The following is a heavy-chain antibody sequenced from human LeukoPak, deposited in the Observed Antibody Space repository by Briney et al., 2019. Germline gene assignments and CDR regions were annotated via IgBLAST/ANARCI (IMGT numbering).Heavy chain of an antibody. CDR3: ARGGVGPFGY. J-gene: IGHJ4*02. CDR2: INHSGSN. D-gene: IGHD1-26*01. Sequence: SETLSLTCAVYGGSFRGYYWSWIRQPPGKGLEWIGEINHSGSNNYNPSLKSRVTISVDTSKNQFSLKLSSVTAADTAVYYCARGGVGPFGYWGQGTLVTVSS. CDR1: GGSFRGYY. V-gene: IGHV4-34*01.